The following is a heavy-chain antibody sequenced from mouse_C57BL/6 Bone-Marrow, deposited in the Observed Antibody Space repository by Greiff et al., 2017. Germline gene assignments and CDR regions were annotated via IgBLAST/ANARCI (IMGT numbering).Heavy chain of an antibody. CDR2: IDPENGDT. Sequence: EVQLQQSGAELVRPGASVKLSCTASGFNIKDDYMHWVKQRPEPGLEWIGWIDPENGDTEYASKFQGKATITADTSSNTAYLQLSSLTSEDTAVYYCTFYYDCPFAYWGQGTLVTVSA. CDR3: TFYYDCPFAY. J-gene: IGHJ3*01. V-gene: IGHV14-4*01. D-gene: IGHD2-4*01. CDR1: GFNIKDDY.